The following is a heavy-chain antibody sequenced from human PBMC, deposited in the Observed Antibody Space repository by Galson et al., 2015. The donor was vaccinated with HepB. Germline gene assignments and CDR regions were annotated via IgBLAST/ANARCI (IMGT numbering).Heavy chain of an antibody. CDR3: TGVGFNWYFDL. D-gene: IGHD1-26*01. CDR1: GFTFSGSA. Sequence: SLRLSCAASGFTFSGSAMHWVRQASGKGLEWVGRIRSKANSYATAYAALVKGRFTISRDDSKNTAYLQMNSLKTEDTAVYYCTGVGFNWYFDLWGRGTLVTVSS. J-gene: IGHJ2*01. V-gene: IGHV3-73*01. CDR2: IRSKANSYAT.